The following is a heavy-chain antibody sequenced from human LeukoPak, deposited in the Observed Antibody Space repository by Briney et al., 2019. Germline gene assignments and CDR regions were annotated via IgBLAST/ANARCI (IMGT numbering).Heavy chain of an antibody. CDR2: ISYDGSNK. CDR3: AKNPIAAAGYYFDY. V-gene: IGHV3-30*04. J-gene: IGHJ4*02. D-gene: IGHD6-13*01. Sequence: GGSLRLSCAASGFTFSSYAMHWVRQAPGKGLEWVAVISYDGSNKYYADSVKGRFTISRDNSKNTLYLQMNSLRAEDTAVYYCAKNPIAAAGYYFDYWGQGTLVTVSS. CDR1: GFTFSSYA.